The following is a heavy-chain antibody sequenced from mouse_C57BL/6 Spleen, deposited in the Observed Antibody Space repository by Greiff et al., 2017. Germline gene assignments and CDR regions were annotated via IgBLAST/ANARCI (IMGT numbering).Heavy chain of an antibody. CDR1: GYTFTSYW. CDR2: IDPSDSET. D-gene: IGHD1-1*01. Sequence: VQLQQPGAELVRPGSSVKLSCKASGYTFTSYWMHWVKQRPIQGLEWIGNIDPSDSETHYNQKFKDKATLTVDKSSSTAYMQLRSLTSEDSAVYYCARVFDGSSNYYAMDYWGQGTSVTVSS. CDR3: ARVFDGSSNYYAMDY. J-gene: IGHJ4*01. V-gene: IGHV1-52*01.